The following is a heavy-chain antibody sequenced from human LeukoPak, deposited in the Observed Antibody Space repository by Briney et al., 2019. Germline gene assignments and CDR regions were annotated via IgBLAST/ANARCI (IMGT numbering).Heavy chain of an antibody. J-gene: IGHJ4*02. CDR1: GFTFSSYW. Sequence: GGSLRLSCAASGFTFSSYWMSCVRQAPGKGLEWVANIKQDGSGKYYVDSVKGRSTISRDNAKNSLYLQMNSLRAEDTAVYYCARAVVRFAFDYWGQGTLVTVSS. D-gene: IGHD3-10*01. V-gene: IGHV3-7*01. CDR2: IKQDGSGK. CDR3: ARAVVRFAFDY.